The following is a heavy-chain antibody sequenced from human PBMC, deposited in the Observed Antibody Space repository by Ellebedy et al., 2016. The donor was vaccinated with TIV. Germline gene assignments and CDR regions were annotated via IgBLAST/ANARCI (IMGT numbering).Heavy chain of an antibody. V-gene: IGHV4-59*01. D-gene: IGHD6-6*01. J-gene: IGHJ5*01. CDR3: ARGGASSKWFDS. CDR1: GGSISNYY. CDR2: THYSDSS. Sequence: MPSETLSLTCTVSGGSISNYYWSWIRQPPGKPPEWIAFTHYSDSSHYNPSLKSRVHITVDTSKNQFSLKLSGVTAADTAVYYWARGGASSKWFDSWGQGTLVTVSS.